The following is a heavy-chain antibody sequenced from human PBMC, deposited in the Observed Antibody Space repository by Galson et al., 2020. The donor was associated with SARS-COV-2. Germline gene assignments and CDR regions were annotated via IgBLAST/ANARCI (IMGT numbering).Heavy chain of an antibody. V-gene: IGHV3-30*04. CDR3: ARDYYDSSGSNAFDI. CDR2: ISYDGSNK. D-gene: IGHD3-22*01. Sequence: GGSLRLSCAASGFTFSSYAMHWVRQAPGKGLEWVAVISYDGSNKNYADPVKGRSTISRDNSKNTLYLQMNSLRAEDTAVYYCARDYYDSSGSNAFDIWGQGTMVTVSS. CDR1: GFTFSSYA. J-gene: IGHJ3*02.